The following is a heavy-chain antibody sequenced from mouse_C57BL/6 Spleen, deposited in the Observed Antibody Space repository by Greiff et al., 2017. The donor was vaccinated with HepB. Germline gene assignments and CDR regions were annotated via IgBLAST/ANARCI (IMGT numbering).Heavy chain of an antibody. CDR3: ARPRSDYDDAMDY. J-gene: IGHJ4*01. Sequence: DVKLVESGGGLVKPGGSLKLSCAASGFTFSDYGMHWVRQAPEKGLEWVAYISSGSSTIYYADTVKGRFTISRDNAKNTLFLQMTSLRSEDTAMYYCARPRSDYDDAMDYWGQGTSVTVSS. V-gene: IGHV5-17*01. CDR1: GFTFSDYG. CDR2: ISSGSSTI. D-gene: IGHD2-4*01.